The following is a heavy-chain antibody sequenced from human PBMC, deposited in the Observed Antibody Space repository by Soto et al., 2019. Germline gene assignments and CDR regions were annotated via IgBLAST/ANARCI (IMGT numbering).Heavy chain of an antibody. J-gene: IGHJ4*02. D-gene: IGHD3-3*01. CDR1: GGSISSYY. CDR3: ARQCNYDFWSGCIDY. Sequence: QVQLQESGPGLVKPSETLSLTCTVSGGSISSYYWSWIRQPPGKGLEWIGYIYYSGSTNYNPSLKSRVTISVDTSKNQFSLKLSSVTAADTAVYYCARQCNYDFWSGCIDYWGQGTLVTVSS. V-gene: IGHV4-59*08. CDR2: IYYSGST.